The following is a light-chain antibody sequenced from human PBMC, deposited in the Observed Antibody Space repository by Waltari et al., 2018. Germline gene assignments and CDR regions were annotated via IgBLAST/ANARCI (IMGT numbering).Light chain of an antibody. CDR1: SRDVGGYQY. V-gene: IGLV2-11*02. Sequence: QSALTQPRSVYGSPGQSVTISCTGTSRDVGGYQYVSWFQQHPGKVPKLLIYDVSERPSDVPDRFSGSKSANTASLTISGLQTEDEADYYCCSFAGSYTYVFGTGTRVTVL. J-gene: IGLJ1*01. CDR3: CSFAGSYTYV. CDR2: DVS.